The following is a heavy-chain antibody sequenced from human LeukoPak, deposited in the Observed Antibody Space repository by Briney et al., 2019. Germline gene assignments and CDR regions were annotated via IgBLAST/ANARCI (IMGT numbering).Heavy chain of an antibody. V-gene: IGHV1-46*01. CDR2: INPSGGST. Sequence: EASVKVSCKASGYTFTSYYMHWVRQAPGQGLEWVGIINPSGGSTSYAQKFQGRVTMTRHTSTSTVYMELSSLRPEDTAVYYCAREMATNPYDYWGQGTLVTVSS. D-gene: IGHD5-24*01. J-gene: IGHJ4*02. CDR3: AREMATNPYDY. CDR1: GYTFTSYY.